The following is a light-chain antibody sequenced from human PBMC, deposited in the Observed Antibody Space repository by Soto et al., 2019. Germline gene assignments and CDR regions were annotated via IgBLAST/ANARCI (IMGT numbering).Light chain of an antibody. Sequence: DIQMTQSPSSLSASVGDRVTITCRASQSSSNYLGWYQQKPGRAPKLLIYAASTLQSGVPLRFSGSGSGTDFTLTISSLQPDDFATYYCQQSYKVPWTFGQGTKVEIK. CDR2: AAS. V-gene: IGKV1-39*01. CDR3: QQSYKVPWT. J-gene: IGKJ1*01. CDR1: QSSSNY.